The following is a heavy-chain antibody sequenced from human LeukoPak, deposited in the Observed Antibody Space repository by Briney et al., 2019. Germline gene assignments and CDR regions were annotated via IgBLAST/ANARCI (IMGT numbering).Heavy chain of an antibody. D-gene: IGHD3-3*01. J-gene: IGHJ5*02. V-gene: IGHV3-23*01. CDR1: GFAFSSYA. Sequence: GGSLRLSCAASGFAFSSYAMSWVRQAPGKGLEWLSSLSGYGSSTYYGDSVKGRFSISRDNSNNTLYLQMSSLRSEDKAMYYCVEVRSRGAYSGGDGVDCDLWGQGALVTVSA. CDR3: VEVRSRGAYSGGDGVDCDL. CDR2: LSGYGSST.